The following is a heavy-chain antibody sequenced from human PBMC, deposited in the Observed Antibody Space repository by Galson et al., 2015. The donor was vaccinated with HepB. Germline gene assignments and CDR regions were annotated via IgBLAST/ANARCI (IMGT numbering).Heavy chain of an antibody. J-gene: IGHJ3*02. Sequence: QSGAEVKKPGESLKISCKGSGYSFTSYWIGWVRQMPGKGLEWMGIIYPGDSDTRYSPSFQGQVTISADKSISTAYLQWSSLKASDTAMYYCARKEVYYDSSGTNAFDIWGQGTMVTVSS. CDR3: ARKEVYYDSSGTNAFDI. D-gene: IGHD3-22*01. CDR2: IYPGDSDT. CDR1: GYSFTSYW. V-gene: IGHV5-51*01.